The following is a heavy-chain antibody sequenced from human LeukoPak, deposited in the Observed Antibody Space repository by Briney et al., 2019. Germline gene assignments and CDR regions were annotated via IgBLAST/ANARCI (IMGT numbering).Heavy chain of an antibody. CDR1: GGSFSGYY. D-gene: IGHD5-18*01. J-gene: IGHJ6*03. CDR2: INHSGST. V-gene: IGHV4-34*01. CDR3: ASGYGGPRGYSYGYGGPRYYYMDV. Sequence: SETLSLTCAVYGGSFSGYYWSWIRQPPGKGLEWIGEINHSGSTNYNPSLKSRVTISVDTSKNQFSLKLSSVTAADTAVYYCASGYGGPRGYSYGYGGPRYYYMDVWGKGTTVTVSS.